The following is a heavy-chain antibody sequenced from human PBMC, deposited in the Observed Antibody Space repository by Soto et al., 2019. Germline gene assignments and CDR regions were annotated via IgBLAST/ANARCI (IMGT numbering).Heavy chain of an antibody. Sequence: QLQLQESGPGLVKPSETLSLTCTVSGGSISSSSYYWGWIRQPPGKGLEWIGSIYYSGSTYYNPSLKSRVTISVDTSKNQFSLKLSSVTAADTAVYYCARRDTFGGVIVAGEYYFDYWGQGTLVTVSS. CDR1: GGSISSSSYY. V-gene: IGHV4-39*01. J-gene: IGHJ4*02. D-gene: IGHD3-16*02. CDR2: IYYSGST. CDR3: ARRDTFGGVIVAGEYYFDY.